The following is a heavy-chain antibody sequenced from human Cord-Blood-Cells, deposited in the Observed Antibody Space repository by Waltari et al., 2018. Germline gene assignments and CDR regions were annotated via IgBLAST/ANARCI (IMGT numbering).Heavy chain of an antibody. D-gene: IGHD5-12*01. J-gene: IGHJ3*02. CDR1: GSTLTELS. CDR2: FDPEDGET. CDR3: ATRDIVATILTDDAFDI. Sequence: QVQLVQSGAEGKKPGASVKVSCKVSGSTLTELSMHWVRQAPGKGLEWMGGFDPEDGETIYAQKFQGRVTMTEDTSTDTAYMELSSLRSEDTAVYYCATRDIVATILTDDAFDIWGQGTMVTVSS. V-gene: IGHV1-24*01.